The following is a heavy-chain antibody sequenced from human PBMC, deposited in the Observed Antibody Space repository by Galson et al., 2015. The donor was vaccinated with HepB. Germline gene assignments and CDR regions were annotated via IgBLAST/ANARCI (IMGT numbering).Heavy chain of an antibody. V-gene: IGHV3-7*01. CDR2: IKQDGSGK. CDR3: AREAAAANSYYYYGMDV. CDR1: GFTFSSYW. Sequence: SLRLSCAASGFTFSSYWMSWVRQAPGKGLEWVANIKQDGSGKYYVDSVKGRFTISRDNAKNSLYLQMNSLRAEDTAVYYCAREAAAANSYYYYGMDVWGQGTTVTVSS. D-gene: IGHD6-13*01. J-gene: IGHJ6*02.